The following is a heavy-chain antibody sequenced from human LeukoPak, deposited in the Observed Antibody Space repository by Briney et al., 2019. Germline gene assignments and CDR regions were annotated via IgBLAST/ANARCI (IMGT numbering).Heavy chain of an antibody. CDR3: TTVDRGLPRYCSSTSCYTFSYYYYMDV. D-gene: IGHD2-2*02. J-gene: IGHJ6*03. Sequence: GGSLRLSCAASGFTFSNAWMSWVRQAPGKGLEWVGRIKSKTDGGTTDYAAPVKGRFTISRDDSKNTLYLQMNSLKTEDTAVYYCTTVDRGLPRYCSSTSCYTFSYYYYMDVWGKGTTVTVSS. CDR2: IKSKTDGGTT. V-gene: IGHV3-15*01. CDR1: GFTFSNAW.